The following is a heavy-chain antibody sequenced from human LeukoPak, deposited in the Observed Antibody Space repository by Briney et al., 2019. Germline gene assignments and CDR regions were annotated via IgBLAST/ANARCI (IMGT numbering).Heavy chain of an antibody. Sequence: GGSLRLSCAASGFTVSSNYMSWVRQAPGKGLEWVSSISGSSSYIFYAESLKGRFTISRDNAKNSLYLQVNSLRAEDTAVYYCAREGSGYDHFYYYYGMDVWGQGTTVTVSS. D-gene: IGHD5-12*01. CDR3: AREGSGYDHFYYYYGMDV. CDR1: GFTVSSNY. CDR2: ISGSSSYI. V-gene: IGHV3-21*01. J-gene: IGHJ6*02.